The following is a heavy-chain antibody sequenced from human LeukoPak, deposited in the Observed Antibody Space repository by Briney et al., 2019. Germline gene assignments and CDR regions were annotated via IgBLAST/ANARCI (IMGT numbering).Heavy chain of an antibody. D-gene: IGHD2-2*03. J-gene: IGHJ5*02. V-gene: IGHV3-30*02. CDR3: AKGAHPLDIVVVPAATP. CDR1: GFTFSSYG. CDR2: IRYDGSNK. Sequence: GGSLRLSCAASGFTFSSYGMHWVRQAPGKGLEWVAFIRYDGSNKYYADSVKGRFTISRDNSKNTLYLQMNSLRAEDTAVYYCAKGAHPLDIVVVPAATPWGQGTLVTVSS.